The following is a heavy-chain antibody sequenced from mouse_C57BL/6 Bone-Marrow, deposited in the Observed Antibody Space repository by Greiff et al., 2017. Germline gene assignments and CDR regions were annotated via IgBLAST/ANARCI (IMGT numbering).Heavy chain of an antibody. CDR3: ARPYYSNNWYFDV. V-gene: IGHV1-55*01. CDR1: GYTFTSYW. Sequence: VQLQQPGAELVKPGASVKMFCKASGYTFTSYWITWVKQRPGQGLEWIGDIYPGSGSTNCNEKFKSKATVTVDTSSSSSYMQLSSLTSEYSAVYYCARPYYSNNWYFDVWGTGTTVTVTT. CDR2: IYPGSGST. D-gene: IGHD2-5*01. J-gene: IGHJ1*03.